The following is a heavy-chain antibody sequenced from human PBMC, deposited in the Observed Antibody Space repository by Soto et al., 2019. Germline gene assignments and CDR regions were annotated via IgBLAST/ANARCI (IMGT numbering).Heavy chain of an antibody. Sequence: GGSLRLSCAASGFTVSSTYMTWVRQAPGKGLEWVSVIYGGLTTSYADSVKGRFTISRDDSKNTVFLQMNSLRGEDTAVYYCAKDCPAGGGLGFDPWGQGTLVTVSS. CDR2: IYGGLTT. D-gene: IGHD1-1*01. CDR1: GFTVSSTY. J-gene: IGHJ5*02. V-gene: IGHV3-53*01. CDR3: AKDCPAGGGLGFDP.